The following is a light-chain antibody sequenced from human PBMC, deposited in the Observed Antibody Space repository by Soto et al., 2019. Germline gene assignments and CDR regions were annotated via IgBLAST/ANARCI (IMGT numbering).Light chain of an antibody. CDR1: QSVSTN. CDR2: GAS. Sequence: IVMTQSPVTLSVSPGERATLSCRASQSVSTNLAWFQQKPAQAPRLLIYGASTRATGIPARFSGSGSGTEFTLTISSLQSADFAVYYCQQYNNWPLSFGGGTKVEIK. J-gene: IGKJ4*01. V-gene: IGKV3-15*01. CDR3: QQYNNWPLS.